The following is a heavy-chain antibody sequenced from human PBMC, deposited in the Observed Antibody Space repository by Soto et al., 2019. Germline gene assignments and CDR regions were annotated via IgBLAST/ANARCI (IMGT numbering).Heavy chain of an antibody. CDR2: ISYDGSNK. CDR1: GFTFSSYG. CDR3: AKGHAIVLGAAAVTYYSGMDV. D-gene: IGHD2-2*01. V-gene: IGHV3-30*18. Sequence: QVQLVESGGGVVQPGRSLRLSCAASGFTFSSYGMHWVRQAPGKGLEWVAVISYDGSNKYYADSVKGRFTISRDNSKNTLYLQMNSLRAEDTAVYYCAKGHAIVLGAAAVTYYSGMDVWGQVTTVGVSS. J-gene: IGHJ6*02.